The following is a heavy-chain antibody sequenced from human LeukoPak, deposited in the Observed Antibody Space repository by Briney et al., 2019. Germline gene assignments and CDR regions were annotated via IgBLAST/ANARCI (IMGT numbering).Heavy chain of an antibody. D-gene: IGHD5-12*01. CDR1: GGSISSGGYY. CDR3: ARERGYSGYDRGDYYYYYMDV. V-gene: IGHV4-31*03. J-gene: IGHJ6*03. Sequence: SETLSLTCTVSGGSISSGGYYWSWIRQHPGKGLEWIGYIYYSGSTYYNPSLKSRVTISVDTSKTQFSLKLSSVTAADTAVYYCARERGYSGYDRGDYYYYYMDVWGKGTTVTVSS. CDR2: IYYSGST.